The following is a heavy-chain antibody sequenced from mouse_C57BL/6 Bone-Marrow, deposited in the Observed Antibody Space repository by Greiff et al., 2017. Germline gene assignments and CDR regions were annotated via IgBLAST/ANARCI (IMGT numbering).Heavy chain of an antibody. J-gene: IGHJ3*01. V-gene: IGHV1-69*01. Sequence: QVQLQQPGAELVMPGASVKLSCKATGYTFTSYWMHWVKQRPGQGLEWIGEIDPSDSYTNYNQKFKGKSTLTVDKSSSTAYMQLSSLASEDSAVYYWARSHYYGSSSWFAYWGQGTLVTVSA. D-gene: IGHD1-1*01. CDR3: ARSHYYGSSSWFAY. CDR1: GYTFTSYW. CDR2: IDPSDSYT.